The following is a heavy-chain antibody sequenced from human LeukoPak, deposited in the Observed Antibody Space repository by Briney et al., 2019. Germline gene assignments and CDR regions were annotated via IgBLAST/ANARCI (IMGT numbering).Heavy chain of an antibody. J-gene: IGHJ4*02. Sequence: GGSLRLSCAASGFTLSIHAMSWVRQAPGKGLEWVSSISSSSSYIYYADSVKGRFTISRDNAKNSLYLQMNSLRAEDTAVYYCARKGSGWYIGYWGQGTLVTVSS. D-gene: IGHD6-19*01. V-gene: IGHV3-21*01. CDR1: GFTLSIHA. CDR3: ARKGSGWYIGY. CDR2: ISSSSSYI.